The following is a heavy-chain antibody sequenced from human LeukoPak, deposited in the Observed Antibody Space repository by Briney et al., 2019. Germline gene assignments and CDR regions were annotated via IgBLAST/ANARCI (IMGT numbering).Heavy chain of an antibody. Sequence: ASVKVSCKASGYTFTGYYMHWVRQAPGQGLEWMGWINPNSGGTNYAQKFQGRVTMTRNTSISTAYMELSSLRSEDTAVYYCARLAYYYGSGSLEARYYMDVWGKGTTVTISS. CDR3: ARLAYYYGSGSLEARYYMDV. V-gene: IGHV1-2*02. CDR2: INPNSGGT. D-gene: IGHD3-10*01. J-gene: IGHJ6*03. CDR1: GYTFTGYY.